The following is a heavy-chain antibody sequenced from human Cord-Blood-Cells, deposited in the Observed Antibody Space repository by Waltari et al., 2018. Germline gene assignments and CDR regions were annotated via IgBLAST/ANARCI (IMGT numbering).Heavy chain of an antibody. CDR1: GYTFPGYY. CDR3: ARIMQWGGIVVVTAIDY. Sequence: QVQLVQSGAEVKKPGASVKVSCKASGYTFPGYYMHWVRQAPGQGLEWMGWINPNSGGTNYAQKFQGRVTMTRDTSISTAYMELSRLRSDDTAVYYCARIMQWGGIVVVTAIDYWGQGTLVTVSS. V-gene: IGHV1-2*02. J-gene: IGHJ4*02. D-gene: IGHD2-21*02. CDR2: INPNSGGT.